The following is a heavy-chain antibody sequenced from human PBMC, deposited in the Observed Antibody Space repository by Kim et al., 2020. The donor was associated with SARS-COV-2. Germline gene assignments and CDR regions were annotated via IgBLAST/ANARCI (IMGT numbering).Heavy chain of an antibody. J-gene: IGHJ4*02. CDR1: GGSISSSNW. V-gene: IGHV4-4*02. Sequence: SETLSLTCAVSGGSISSSNWWSWVRQPPGKGLEWIGEIYHSGSTNYNPSLKSRVTISVDKSKNQFSLKLSSVTAADTAVYYCARRASLNARRVNFDYWGQGTLVTVSS. CDR2: IYHSGST. D-gene: IGHD1-1*01. CDR3: ARRASLNARRVNFDY.